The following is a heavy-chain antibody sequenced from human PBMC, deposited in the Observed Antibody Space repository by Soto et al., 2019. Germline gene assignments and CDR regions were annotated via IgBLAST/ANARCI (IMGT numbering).Heavy chain of an antibody. V-gene: IGHV1-2*04. CDR2: INPKSGGT. CDR1: GYSFTDYH. Sequence: ASVEVSCKASGYSFTDYHIHWVRQAPGQGLEWLGRINPKSGGTSTAQKFQGWVTMTRDRSISTVYMELTRLRSDDTAVYFCARAHSTDCSNGVCSFFYNHEMDVWGQGTTVTVSS. J-gene: IGHJ6*02. CDR3: ARAHSTDCSNGVCSFFYNHEMDV. D-gene: IGHD2-8*01.